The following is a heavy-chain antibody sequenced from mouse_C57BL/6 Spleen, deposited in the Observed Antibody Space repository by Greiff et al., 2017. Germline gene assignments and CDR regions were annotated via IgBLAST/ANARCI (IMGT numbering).Heavy chain of an antibody. CDR1: GYAFTNYL. J-gene: IGHJ2*01. Sequence: QVQLKESGAELVRPGTSVKVSCKASGYAFTNYLIEWVKQRPGQGLEWIGVINPGSGGTNYNEKFKGKATLTADKASSTAYMQLSSLTSEDSAVYCCATGTSRFDYWGQGTTLTVSS. CDR3: ATGTSRFDY. V-gene: IGHV1-54*01. D-gene: IGHD4-1*01. CDR2: INPGSGGT.